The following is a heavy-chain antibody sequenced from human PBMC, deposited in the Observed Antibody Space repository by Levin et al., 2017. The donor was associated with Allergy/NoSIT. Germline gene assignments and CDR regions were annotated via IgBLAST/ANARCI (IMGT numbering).Heavy chain of an antibody. CDR3: AKDPNDYGYYEGDY. CDR1: GFTFSSYG. J-gene: IGHJ4*02. Sequence: GGSLRLSCAASGFTFSSYGMHWVRQAPGKGLEWVAVISYDGSNKYYADSVKGRFTISRDNSKNTLYLQMNSLRAEDTAVYYCAKDPNDYGYYEGDYWGQGTLVTVSS. CDR2: ISYDGSNK. D-gene: IGHD4-17*01. V-gene: IGHV3-30*18.